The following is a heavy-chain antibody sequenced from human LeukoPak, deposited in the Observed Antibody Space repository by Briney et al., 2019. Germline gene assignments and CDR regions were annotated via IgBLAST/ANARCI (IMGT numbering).Heavy chain of an antibody. CDR3: ARHPDYYYGMDV. Sequence: GGSLRLSCAAPGFTFSSYEMNWVRQAPGKGLEWVSYISSSGSTIYYADSVKGRFTISRDNAKNSLYLQMNSLRAEDTAVYYCARHPDYYYGMDVWGKGTTVTVSS. CDR2: ISSSGSTI. CDR1: GFTFSSYE. J-gene: IGHJ6*04. V-gene: IGHV3-48*03.